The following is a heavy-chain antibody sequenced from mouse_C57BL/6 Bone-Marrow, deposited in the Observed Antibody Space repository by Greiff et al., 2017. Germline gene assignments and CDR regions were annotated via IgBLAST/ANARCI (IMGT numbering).Heavy chain of an antibody. J-gene: IGHJ2*01. V-gene: IGHV5-6*01. CDR2: ISSGGSYT. CDR1: GFTFSSYG. D-gene: IGHD4-1*01. Sequence: VQLQQSGGDLVKPGGSLKLSCAASGFTFSSYGMSWVRQTPDKRLEWVATISSGGSYTYYPDSVKGRFTISRDNAKNTLYLQMSSLKSEDTAMYYCASLTGTVDYWGQGTTLTVSS. CDR3: ASLTGTVDY.